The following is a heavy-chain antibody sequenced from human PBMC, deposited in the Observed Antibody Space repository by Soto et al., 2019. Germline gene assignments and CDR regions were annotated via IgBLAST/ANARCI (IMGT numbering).Heavy chain of an antibody. Sequence: EVQLVESGGGVVQPGGSLRLSCAASGITVSSNFMSWVRQTPGKGLEWVSILDSGGNTYYADSVKGRFTISRDNSKNTVYLQMNSLRPEDTAVYYCATDSHSPNRFDDWGQGTLVTVSS. CDR1: GITVSSNF. CDR2: LDSGGNT. D-gene: IGHD2-21*01. V-gene: IGHV3-66*01. CDR3: ATDSHSPNRFDD. J-gene: IGHJ4*02.